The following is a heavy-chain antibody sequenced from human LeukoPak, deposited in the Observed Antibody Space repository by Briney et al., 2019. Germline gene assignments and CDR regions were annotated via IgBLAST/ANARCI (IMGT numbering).Heavy chain of an antibody. V-gene: IGHV3-30-3*01. CDR3: ATGMTATGGLGY. D-gene: IGHD3-16*01. CDR1: GFTFSSYA. Sequence: QPGGSLRLSCAASGFTFSSYAMHWVRQAPGKGLEWVAVISYDGSNKYYADSVKGRFTISRDNSKNTLYLQMNSLRAEDTAVYYCATGMTATGGLGYWGQGTLVTVSS. CDR2: ISYDGSNK. J-gene: IGHJ4*02.